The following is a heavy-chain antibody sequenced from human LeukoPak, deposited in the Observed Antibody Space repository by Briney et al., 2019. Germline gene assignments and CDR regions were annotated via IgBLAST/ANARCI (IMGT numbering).Heavy chain of an antibody. CDR2: ICCYNGDT. CDR3: ARDPSNTSGYYVYHDY. V-gene: IGHV1-18*01. CDR1: GYTFNKYG. D-gene: IGHD2-2*01. Sequence: GASVTVSCTASGYTFNKYGISWVRQAHGQGLEWMGWICCYNGDTRYAQKFQGRVTMTTDTSTSTVHMVLRSLRSDDTAVYYCARDPSNTSGYYVYHDYWGQGALVTVSS. J-gene: IGHJ4*02.